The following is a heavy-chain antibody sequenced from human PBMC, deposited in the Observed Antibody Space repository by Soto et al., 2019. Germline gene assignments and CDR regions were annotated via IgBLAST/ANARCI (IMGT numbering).Heavy chain of an antibody. V-gene: IGHV1-18*01. CDR1: GYTFSSYG. CDR2: ISLYSDGT. J-gene: IGHJ5*02. CDR3: ARVVPGAEAWFGP. Sequence: ASVKVSCKTSGYTFSSYGITWVRQAPGQPLEWLGWISLYSDGTNYAQRFQGRVSMTTDTSTTTAYMELRSLRSDDTAVYYCARVVPGAEAWFGPWGQGTLVTVSS. D-gene: IGHD2-2*01.